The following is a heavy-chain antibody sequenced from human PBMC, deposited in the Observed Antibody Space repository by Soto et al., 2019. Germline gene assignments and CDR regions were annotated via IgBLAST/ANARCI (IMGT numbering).Heavy chain of an antibody. Sequence: PGGSLRLSCAASGFTLTNAWINWVRQAPGKGLEWVGRIKSKTDGGTTDYAEPVKGRFAISRDDSNNMVYLQMNSLKIEDTVVYYCTTDSYSTIIIVRFDYWGHGTLVTISS. V-gene: IGHV3-15*07. CDR1: GFTLTNAW. D-gene: IGHD3-22*01. J-gene: IGHJ4*01. CDR3: TTDSYSTIIIVRFDY. CDR2: IKSKTDGGTT.